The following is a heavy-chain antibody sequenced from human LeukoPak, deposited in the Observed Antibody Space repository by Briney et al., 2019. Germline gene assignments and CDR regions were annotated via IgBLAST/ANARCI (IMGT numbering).Heavy chain of an antibody. V-gene: IGHV4-34*01. CDR3: ARRVWFGESSHWYFDL. J-gene: IGHJ2*01. D-gene: IGHD3-10*01. CDR1: GGSFSGYY. Sequence: KPSETLSHTCAVYGGSFSGYYWSWIRQPPGKGLEWIGEINHSGSTSYNPSLKSRVTISINTSKNQFSLKLSSVTAADTAVFYCARRVWFGESSHWYFDLWGRGTLVTVSS. CDR2: INHSGST.